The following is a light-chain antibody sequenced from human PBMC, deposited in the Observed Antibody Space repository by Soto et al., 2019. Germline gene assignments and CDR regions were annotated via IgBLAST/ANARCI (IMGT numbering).Light chain of an antibody. CDR1: TSNIGINS. V-gene: IGLV1-44*01. CDR2: TND. Sequence: QSVLTQPPSASGTPGQRLTLSCSGSTSNIGINSVTWFQQLPGTAPKLLIHTNDERPSGVPDRFSGSKSGTSASLAIIGLQSEDEGDYYCAVWDDRLTGYVFGTGTKLTVL. CDR3: AVWDDRLTGYV. J-gene: IGLJ1*01.